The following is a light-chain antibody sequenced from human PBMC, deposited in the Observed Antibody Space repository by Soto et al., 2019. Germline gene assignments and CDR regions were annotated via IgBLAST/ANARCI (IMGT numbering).Light chain of an antibody. J-gene: IGLJ2*01. Sequence: QSVLTQPPSASGSPGQSVTIACTGTSTDVGGYKNVSWYQQHPGKAPKLMIYEVNKRPSGVPDRFSGSKSGHTASLTVSGLQADDEADYFCSSYAGRNIVLFGGGTKLTVL. CDR3: SSYAGRNIVL. CDR1: STDVGGYKN. V-gene: IGLV2-8*01. CDR2: EVN.